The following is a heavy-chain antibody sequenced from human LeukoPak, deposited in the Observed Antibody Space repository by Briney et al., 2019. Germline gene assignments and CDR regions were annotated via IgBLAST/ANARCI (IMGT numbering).Heavy chain of an antibody. V-gene: IGHV3-53*01. CDR1: GITVSTNY. Sequence: GGSLRLSCAASGITVSTNYMSWVRQAPGEGLEWVSVIYSGGGTSYADSVTGRFTISRDNSKNTLYLQMNSLRAEDTAVYYCARVRWYISSNRYYFDYWGQGTLVTVSS. D-gene: IGHD6-13*01. J-gene: IGHJ4*02. CDR3: ARVRWYISSNRYYFDY. CDR2: IYSGGGT.